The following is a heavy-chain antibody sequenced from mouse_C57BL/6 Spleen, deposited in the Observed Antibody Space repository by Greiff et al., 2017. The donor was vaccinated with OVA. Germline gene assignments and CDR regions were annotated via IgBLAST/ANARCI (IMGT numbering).Heavy chain of an antibody. J-gene: IGHJ4*01. D-gene: IGHD2-4*01. CDR2: IYPGSGNT. CDR1: GYTFTDYY. V-gene: IGHV1-76*01. Sequence: QVQLQQSGAELVRPGASVKLSCKASGYTFTDYYINWVKQRPGQGLEWIARIYPGSGNTYYNEKFKGKATLTAEKSSSTAYMQLSSLTSEDSAVYFCARLEDYDDQGYAMDYWGQGTSVTVSS. CDR3: ARLEDYDDQGYAMDY.